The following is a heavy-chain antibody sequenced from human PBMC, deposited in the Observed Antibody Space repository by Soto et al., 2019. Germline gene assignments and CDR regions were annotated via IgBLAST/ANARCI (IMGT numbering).Heavy chain of an antibody. CDR3: AKDIPAAYDPGNAFDI. CDR2: ISGSGGST. CDR1: GFTFSSYA. D-gene: IGHD5-12*01. J-gene: IGHJ3*02. Sequence: EVQLLESGGGLVQPGGSLRLSCAASGFTFSSYAMSWVRQAPGKGLEWDSAISGSGGSTYYADSVKGRFTTSRDNSKNTLYLQMNSLRAEDTAVYYCAKDIPAAYDPGNAFDIWGQGTMVTVSS. V-gene: IGHV3-23*01.